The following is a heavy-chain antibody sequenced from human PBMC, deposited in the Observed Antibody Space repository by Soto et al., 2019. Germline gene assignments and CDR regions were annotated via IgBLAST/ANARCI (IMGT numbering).Heavy chain of an antibody. CDR2: INHSGST. V-gene: IGHV4-34*01. CDR1: GGSFSGYY. Sequence: QVQLQQWGAGLLKPSETLSLTCAVYGGSFSGYYWSWIRQPPGKGLEWIGEINHSGSTNYNPSLKRRVTISVDTSKNQFSLKLTPVTAADTAVYYCARLGTVMDDAFDIWGQGTMVTVSS. D-gene: IGHD5-18*01. J-gene: IGHJ3*02. CDR3: ARLGTVMDDAFDI.